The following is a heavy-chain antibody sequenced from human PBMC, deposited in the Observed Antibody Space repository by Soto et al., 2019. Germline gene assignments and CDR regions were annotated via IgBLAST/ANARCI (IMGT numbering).Heavy chain of an antibody. D-gene: IGHD1-1*01. J-gene: IGHJ5*02. CDR3: ATTNGNHNLFDP. CDR1: GGSFSGYY. V-gene: IGHV4-34*01. Sequence: QVQLQQWGAALLKSSETLSLTCAVYGGSFSGYYWSWIRQPPGKGLVWIGEIHHSGSTNYSPSLHGRVIISVDTSDNKFSLRLTSVTAGDTVVYYCATTNGNHNLFDPWGQGTLVTVSS. CDR2: IHHSGST.